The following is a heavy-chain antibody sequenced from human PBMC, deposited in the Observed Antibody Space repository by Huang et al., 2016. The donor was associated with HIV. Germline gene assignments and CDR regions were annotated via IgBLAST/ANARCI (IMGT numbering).Heavy chain of an antibody. CDR2: IKQDESEK. V-gene: IGHV3-7*01. D-gene: IGHD1-7*01. J-gene: IGHJ6*02. CDR3: ATKTAAMDI. Sequence: VESGGRLVQPGGSIRLSCVGSTFTFGAYWMSWVRQSPGKGLELVANIKQDESEKYYVESVKGRFNISRDNAKKVLFLEMNNVRVEDTATYHCATKTAAMDIWGQGTTVTVS. CDR1: TFTFGAYW.